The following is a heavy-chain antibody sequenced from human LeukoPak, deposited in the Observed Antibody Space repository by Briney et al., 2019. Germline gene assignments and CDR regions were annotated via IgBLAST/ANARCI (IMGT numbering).Heavy chain of an antibody. CDR2: INPSGGST. D-gene: IGHD4-11*01. V-gene: IGHV1-46*01. CDR1: GYTFTSYY. J-gene: IGHJ4*02. CDR3: ARSFGNYPFDY. Sequence: ASVKVSCKASGYTFTSYYMHWVRQAPGQGLEWMGIINPSGGSTSYAQKFQGRVTMTRDMSTSTVYMELSSLRSEDTAVYYCARSFGNYPFDYWGQGTLVTVSS.